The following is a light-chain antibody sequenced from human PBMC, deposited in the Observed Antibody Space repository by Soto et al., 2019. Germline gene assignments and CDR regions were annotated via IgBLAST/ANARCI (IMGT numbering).Light chain of an antibody. CDR2: DVN. CDR3: CSYTSSSTHV. J-gene: IGLJ1*01. V-gene: IGLV2-14*03. Sequence: QSALTQPASVSGSPGQSITISCTGTSSDVGGYNFVSWYQQHPGKVHKLMIFDVNRRPSGVSDRFSGSKSGNTASLNISGLQAEDEGDYYCCSYTSSSTHVFGSGTKVTVL. CDR1: SSDVGGYNF.